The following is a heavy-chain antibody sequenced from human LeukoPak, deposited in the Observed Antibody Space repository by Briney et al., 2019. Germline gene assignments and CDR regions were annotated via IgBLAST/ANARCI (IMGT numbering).Heavy chain of an antibody. Sequence: PGGSLRLSCAASGFTVSSNYMTWVRQAPGKGLEWVSSISSSGSDIWYAESVKGRFTISRDNAKNSLFLHMNSLGAEDTAVYYCVRSPDGYKPILFDCWGQGTVVIVST. CDR3: VRSPDGYKPILFDC. CDR1: GFTVSSNY. V-gene: IGHV3-21*01. J-gene: IGHJ4*02. D-gene: IGHD5-24*01. CDR2: ISSSGSDI.